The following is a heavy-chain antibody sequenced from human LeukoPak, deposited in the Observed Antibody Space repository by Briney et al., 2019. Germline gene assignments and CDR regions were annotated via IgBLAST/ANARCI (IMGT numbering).Heavy chain of an antibody. J-gene: IGHJ6*03. Sequence: SETLSLTCTVSGGSISSYYWSWIRQPPGKGLEWIGYIYYSGSTNYNPSLKSRVTISVDTSKNQFSLKLSSVTAADTAVYYCARTVTTFFDYYYYMDVWGKGTTVTVSS. CDR3: ARTVTTFFDYYYYMDV. CDR2: IYYSGST. D-gene: IGHD4-11*01. CDR1: GGSISSYY. V-gene: IGHV4-59*08.